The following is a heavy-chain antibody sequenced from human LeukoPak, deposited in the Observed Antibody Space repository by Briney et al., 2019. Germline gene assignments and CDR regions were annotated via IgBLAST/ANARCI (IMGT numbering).Heavy chain of an antibody. CDR1: GGSIRNGDSY. V-gene: IGHV4-30-4*01. CDR3: ARGDGYNSLDY. J-gene: IGHJ4*02. D-gene: IGHD5-24*01. Sequence: SQTLSLTCTISGGSIRNGDSYWSWIRQSPGKGLEWIGYIYYSGNTFYNSSLKSQVSISGDTSKNQFSLKLTSVTAADTAVYYCARGDGYNSLDYWGQGTLVTVSS. CDR2: IYYSGNT.